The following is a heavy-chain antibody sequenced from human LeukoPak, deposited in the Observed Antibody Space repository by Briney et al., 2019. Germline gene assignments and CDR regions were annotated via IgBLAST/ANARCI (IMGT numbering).Heavy chain of an antibody. D-gene: IGHD6-19*01. V-gene: IGHV3-30*18. J-gene: IGHJ5*02. CDR1: GFTFSSYG. CDR2: ISYDGSNK. Sequence: PGGSLRLSCAASGFTFSSYGMHWVRQAPGKGLEWVAVISYDGSNKYYADSVKGRFTISRDNSKNTLYLQMNSLRAEDTAVYYCAKLGTIAVAGAEAIDPWGQGTLVTVSS. CDR3: AKLGTIAVAGAEAIDP.